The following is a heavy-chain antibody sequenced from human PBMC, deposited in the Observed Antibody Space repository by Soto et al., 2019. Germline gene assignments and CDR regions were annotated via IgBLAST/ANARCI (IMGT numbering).Heavy chain of an antibody. CDR2: IYSGGYT. CDR3: AALIAAAVVDY. CDR1: GFTVSSNY. D-gene: IGHD6-13*01. Sequence: EVQLVESGGGLVQPGGSLRLSCAASGFTVSSNYMSWVRQAPGKGLEWVSVIYSGGYTYYADSVKGRFPISRDNSKNTLYLQMNSLRAEDTAVYYCAALIAAAVVDYWGQGTLVTVSS. V-gene: IGHV3-66*01. J-gene: IGHJ4*02.